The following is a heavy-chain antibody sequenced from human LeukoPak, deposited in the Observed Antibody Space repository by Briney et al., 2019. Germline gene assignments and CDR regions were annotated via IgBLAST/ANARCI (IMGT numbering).Heavy chain of an antibody. CDR2: IYHSGST. V-gene: IGHV4-39*07. CDR3: AGSPIGYGMDV. Sequence: PSETLSLTCTVSGGSISSSYYYWGWIRQPPGKGLEWIGEIYHSGSTNYIPSLKSRVTISVDKSKNQFSLKLTSVTAADTAVYYCAGSPIGYGMDVWGQGTTVTVSS. J-gene: IGHJ6*02. CDR1: GGSISSSYYY.